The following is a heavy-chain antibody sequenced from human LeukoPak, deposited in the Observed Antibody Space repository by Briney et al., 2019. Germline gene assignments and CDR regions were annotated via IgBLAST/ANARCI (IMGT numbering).Heavy chain of an antibody. CDR3: ARHATGYSSSPPLY. J-gene: IGHJ4*02. CDR2: IYYSGST. D-gene: IGHD6-13*01. Sequence: SETLSLTCTVSGGSISSYYWSWIRQPPGKGLEWIGYIYYSGSTNYNPSLKSRVTTSVDTSKNQFSLKLSSVAAADTAVYYCARHATGYSSSPPLYWGQGTLVTVSS. CDR1: GGSISSYY. V-gene: IGHV4-59*08.